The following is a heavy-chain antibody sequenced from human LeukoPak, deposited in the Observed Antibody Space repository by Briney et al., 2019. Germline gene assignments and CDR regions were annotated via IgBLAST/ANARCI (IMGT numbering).Heavy chain of an antibody. J-gene: IGHJ4*02. CDR3: ARDQTQIWFGEGLWYFDY. Sequence: GASVKVSCKASGYTFTSYYMHWVRQAPGQGLEWMGIINPSGGSTSYAQKFQGRVTMTRDTSTSTAYMELRSLRSDDTAVYYCARDQTQIWFGEGLWYFDYWGQGTLVTVSS. D-gene: IGHD3-10*01. CDR1: GYTFTSYY. CDR2: INPSGGST. V-gene: IGHV1-46*01.